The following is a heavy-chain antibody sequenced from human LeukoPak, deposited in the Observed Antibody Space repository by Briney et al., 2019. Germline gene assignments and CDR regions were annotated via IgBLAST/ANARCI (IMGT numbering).Heavy chain of an antibody. J-gene: IGHJ4*02. CDR2: INPNSGGT. Sequence: ASVKVSCKASGYTFTGYYMHWVRQAPGQGLEWMGRINPNSGGTNYAQKFQGRVTMTRDTSISTAYMEPSRLRSDDTAVYYCARETHSYGTGDYWGQGTLVTVSS. CDR1: GYTFTGYY. CDR3: ARETHSYGTGDY. V-gene: IGHV1-2*06. D-gene: IGHD5-18*01.